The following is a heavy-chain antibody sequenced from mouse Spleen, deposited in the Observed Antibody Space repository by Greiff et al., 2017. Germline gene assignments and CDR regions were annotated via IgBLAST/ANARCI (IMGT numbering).Heavy chain of an antibody. V-gene: IGHV14-4*02. CDR3: ARGEDRGDYPHY. CDR1: GFNIKDYY. Sequence: VQLKQSGAELVRSGASVKLSCTASGFNIKDYYMHWVKQRPEQGLEWIGWIDPENGDTEYAPKFQGKATMTADTSSNTAYLQLSSLTSEDTAVYYCARGEDRGDYPHYWGQGTTLTVSS. CDR2: IDPENGDT. J-gene: IGHJ2*01. D-gene: IGHD2-13*01.